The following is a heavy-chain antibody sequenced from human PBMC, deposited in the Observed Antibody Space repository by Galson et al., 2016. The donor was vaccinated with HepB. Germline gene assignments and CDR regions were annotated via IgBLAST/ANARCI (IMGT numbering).Heavy chain of an antibody. CDR1: GYRFTSNW. CDR2: IDPSDSNI. J-gene: IGHJ6*02. Sequence: QSGAEVKKPGESVTISCKGFGYRFTSNWISWLRQMPGKGLEWLGRIDPSDSNINYSPSFQGHVTISADKSINTAYLQWSSLKAPDTAVYYCARQQDSVHYAMDVWGQGTTVIVSS. D-gene: IGHD5/OR15-5a*01. V-gene: IGHV5-10-1*01. CDR3: ARQQDSVHYAMDV.